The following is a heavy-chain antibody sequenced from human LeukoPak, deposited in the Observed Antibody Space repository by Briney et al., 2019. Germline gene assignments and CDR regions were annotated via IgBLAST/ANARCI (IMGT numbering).Heavy chain of an antibody. D-gene: IGHD4-23*01. Sequence: SETLSLTCTVSGGSISSSSYYWGWTRQPPGKGLEWIANIYYSGTTFYNPSLKSRVTISVDTSKNQFSLKLSSLTAADTAVYYCARLASGGNSVDDYWGQGTLVTVSS. CDR2: IYYSGTT. CDR3: ARLASGGNSVDDY. V-gene: IGHV4-39*01. J-gene: IGHJ4*02. CDR1: GGSISSSSYY.